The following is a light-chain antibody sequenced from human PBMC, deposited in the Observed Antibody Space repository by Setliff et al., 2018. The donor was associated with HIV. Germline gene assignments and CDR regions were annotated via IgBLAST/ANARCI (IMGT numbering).Light chain of an antibody. CDR2: EVS. Sequence: QSVLAQPASVSGSPGQSITISCTGTSSDVGGYNYVSWYQQHPGKAPKLMIYEVSNRPPGVSNRFSGSKSGNTASLTISGLQAEDEADYYCGSYASSGTLVVFGGGT. CDR1: SSDVGGYNY. V-gene: IGLV2-14*01. J-gene: IGLJ2*01. CDR3: GSYASSGTLVV.